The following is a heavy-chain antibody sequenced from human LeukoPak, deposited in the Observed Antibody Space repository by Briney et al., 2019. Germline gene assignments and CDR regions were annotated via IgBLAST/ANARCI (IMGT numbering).Heavy chain of an antibody. CDR2: IYYSGST. Sequence: SETLSLTCAVYGGSFSDYYWSWIRQPPGKGLEWIGYIYYSGSTNYNPSLKSRVTISVDTSKNQFSLKLSSVTAADTAVYYCATSDSSSWYFSGFDPWGQGTLVTVSS. D-gene: IGHD6-13*01. CDR3: ATSDSSSWYFSGFDP. V-gene: IGHV4-59*01. CDR1: GGSFSDYY. J-gene: IGHJ5*02.